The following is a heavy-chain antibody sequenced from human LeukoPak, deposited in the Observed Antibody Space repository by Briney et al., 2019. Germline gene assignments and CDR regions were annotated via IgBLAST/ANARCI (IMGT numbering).Heavy chain of an antibody. Sequence: PGRSLRLSCAASGFTFSSYAMHWVRQAPGKGLEWVAVISYDGSNKYYADSVKGRFTISRDNSKNTLYLQMNSLRAEDTAVYYCARDRCGGGSCYSRALFDYWGQGTLVTVSS. CDR2: ISYDGSNK. CDR3: ARDRCGGGSCYSRALFDY. J-gene: IGHJ4*02. D-gene: IGHD2-15*01. V-gene: IGHV3-30-3*01. CDR1: GFTFSSYA.